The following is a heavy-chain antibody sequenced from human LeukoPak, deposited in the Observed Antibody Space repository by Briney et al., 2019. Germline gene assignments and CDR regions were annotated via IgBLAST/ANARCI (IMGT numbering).Heavy chain of an antibody. CDR3: ARGHSSSSGVFFY. D-gene: IGHD6-6*01. CDR1: GFTFSSYS. CDR2: ISSSSSYI. J-gene: IGHJ4*02. V-gene: IGHV3-21*01. Sequence: GGSLRLSCAASGFTFSSYSMNWVRQAPGKGLEWVSSISSSSSYIYCADSVKGRFTISRDNAKNSLYLQMNSLRAEDTAVYYCARGHSSSSGVFFYWGQGTLVTVSS.